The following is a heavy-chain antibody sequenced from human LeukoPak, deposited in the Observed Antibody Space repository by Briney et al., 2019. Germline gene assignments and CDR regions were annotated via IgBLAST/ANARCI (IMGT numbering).Heavy chain of an antibody. V-gene: IGHV4-34*01. CDR1: GGSFSGYY. CDR2: INHSGST. J-gene: IGHJ4*02. D-gene: IGHD4-23*01. CDR3: ARVDEGYGDYSPIWY. Sequence: SETLSLTCAVYGGSFSGYYWSWIRQPPGKGLEWIGEINHSGSTNYNPSLKSRVTISVDTSKNQFSLKLSSVTAADTAVYYCARVDEGYGDYSPIWYWGQGTLVTVSS.